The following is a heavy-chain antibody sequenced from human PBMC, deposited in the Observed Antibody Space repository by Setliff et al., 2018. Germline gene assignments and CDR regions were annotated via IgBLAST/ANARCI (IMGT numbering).Heavy chain of an antibody. J-gene: IGHJ5*02. Sequence: SETLSLTCTVSGGSITSGRYYWGWIRQPPGQGLEWIASIHYSENTNYNSSLKSRVTISIDMSKNQFSLKLSSATAADTAVYFCAAVGIDAGGGWFDPWGHGIPVTVSS. V-gene: IGHV4-39*07. CDR3: AAVGIDAGGGWFDP. CDR1: GGSITSGRYY. D-gene: IGHD1-26*01. CDR2: IHYSENT.